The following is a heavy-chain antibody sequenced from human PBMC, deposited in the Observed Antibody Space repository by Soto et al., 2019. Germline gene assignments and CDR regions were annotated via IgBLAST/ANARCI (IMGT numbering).Heavy chain of an antibody. CDR1: GGSITTNGHY. Sequence: QVQLQESGPELVKPSQTLSLTCSVSGGSITTNGHYWTWIRQHPGQGLEWIAYIYYTGNSYLNPSLEGRLSSSVDTSQNQFSLELRSVTAADKAVYYCAREQWGFDSWGQGTLVTVSS. D-gene: IGHD6-19*01. CDR3: AREQWGFDS. V-gene: IGHV4-31*03. CDR2: IYYTGNS. J-gene: IGHJ4*02.